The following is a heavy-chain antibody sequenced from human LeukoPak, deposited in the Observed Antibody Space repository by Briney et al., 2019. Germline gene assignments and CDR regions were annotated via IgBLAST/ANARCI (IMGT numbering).Heavy chain of an antibody. CDR1: GYTFTSYY. CDR2: INPNSGGT. Sequence: ASVTVSCNSSGYTFTSYYMHWVRQAPGQGLGWMGWINPNSGGTNYAQKFQGRVTMTRVTSISTAYMELSRLRSDDTAVYYCARDFRYSGRYYRGYYYGMDVWGQGTTVTVSS. V-gene: IGHV1-2*02. CDR3: ARDFRYSGRYYRGYYYGMDV. D-gene: IGHD1-26*01. J-gene: IGHJ6*02.